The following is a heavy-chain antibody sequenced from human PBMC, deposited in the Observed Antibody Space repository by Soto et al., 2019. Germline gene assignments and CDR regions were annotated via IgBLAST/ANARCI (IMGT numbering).Heavy chain of an antibody. CDR3: AKGLRGGYPGSRIFEY. CDR2: ISDSGGDT. Sequence: GSLRLSCAASGFSFSTYAMNWVRQAPGKGLEWVSVISDSGGDTKFADSVKGRFTMSRDNSKNMLYLQMTSLRAEDTAIYYCAKGLRGGYPGSRIFEYWGQGVPVTVSS. V-gene: IGHV3-23*01. J-gene: IGHJ4*02. CDR1: GFSFSTYA. D-gene: IGHD3-10*01.